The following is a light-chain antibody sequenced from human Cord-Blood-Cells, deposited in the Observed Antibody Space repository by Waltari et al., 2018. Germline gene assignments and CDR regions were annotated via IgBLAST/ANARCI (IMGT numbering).Light chain of an antibody. CDR3: QQYNNWPPLT. CDR2: GAS. J-gene: IGKJ4*01. V-gene: IGKV3-15*01. CDR1: QCVSSN. Sequence: EIVMTQSPATLSVSPGERATLSCRASQCVSSNLAWYQQKPGQAPRLLIYGASTRATGIPARFSGSGSGTEFTLTISSLQSEDFAVYYCQQYNNWPPLTFGGGTK.